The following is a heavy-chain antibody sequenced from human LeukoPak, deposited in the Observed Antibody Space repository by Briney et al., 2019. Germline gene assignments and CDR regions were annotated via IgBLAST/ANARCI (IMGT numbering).Heavy chain of an antibody. Sequence: PGRSLRLSCAASGFTFSSYGMHWVRQAPGKGLEWVAVVSYDGSNNYYADSVKGRFTISRDNSKSTLYLQMNSPRTEDTAVYYCAKDNLWFGELFYYFDYWGQGALVTVSA. D-gene: IGHD3-10*01. CDR3: AKDNLWFGELFYYFDY. J-gene: IGHJ4*02. CDR2: VSYDGSNN. V-gene: IGHV3-30*18. CDR1: GFTFSSYG.